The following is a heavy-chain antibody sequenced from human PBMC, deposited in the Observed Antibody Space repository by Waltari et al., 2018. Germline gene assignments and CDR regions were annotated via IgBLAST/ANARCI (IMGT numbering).Heavy chain of an antibody. CDR3: ARGYHYYDSSGPLYY. CDR2: ISSSSSTI. CDR1: GFTFSSYS. J-gene: IGHJ4*02. V-gene: IGHV3-48*04. Sequence: EVQLVESGGGLVQPGGSLRLSCAASGFTFSSYSMNWVRQAPGKGLEWVSYISSSSSTIYYADSVKGRFTISRDNAKNSLYLQMNSLRAEDTAVYYCARGYHYYDSSGPLYYWGQGTLVTVSS. D-gene: IGHD3-22*01.